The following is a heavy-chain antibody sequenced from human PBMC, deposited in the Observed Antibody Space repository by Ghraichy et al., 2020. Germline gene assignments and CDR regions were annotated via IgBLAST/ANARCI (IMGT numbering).Heavy chain of an antibody. CDR1: GFVISNYA. CDR3: AKDSGTNSFVGSDY. D-gene: IGHD2-2*01. J-gene: IGHJ4*02. V-gene: IGHV3-23*01. Sequence: GSLRLSCVASGFVISNYAMSWVHQAPGKGLEWVSAISGSGDGTYYADSVKGRFTVSRDNSKNTLYPQMNSLRAEDTAIYYCAKDSGTNSFVGSDYWGQGTLVTVSS. CDR2: ISGSGDGT.